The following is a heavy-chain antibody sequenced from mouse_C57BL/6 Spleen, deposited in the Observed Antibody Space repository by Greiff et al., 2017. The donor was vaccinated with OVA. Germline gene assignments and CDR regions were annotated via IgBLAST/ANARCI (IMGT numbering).Heavy chain of an antibody. V-gene: IGHV10-1*01. CDR1: GFSFNTYA. D-gene: IGHD2-1*01. Sequence: EVQLVESGGGLVQPKGSLKLSCAASGFSFNTYAMNWVRQAPGKGLEWVARIRSKSNNYATYYADSVKDRFTISRDDSESMLYLQMNNLKTEDTAMYYCVRHPYGNYPYAMDYWGQGTSVTVSS. CDR2: IRSKSNNYAT. CDR3: VRHPYGNYPYAMDY. J-gene: IGHJ4*01.